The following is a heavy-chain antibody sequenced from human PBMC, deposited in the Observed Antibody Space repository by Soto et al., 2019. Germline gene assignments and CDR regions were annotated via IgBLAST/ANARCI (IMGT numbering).Heavy chain of an antibody. Sequence: EVQLVESGGGLVQPGGSLRLSCAASGFTFSSYSMNWVRQAPGKGLEWVSYISSSSSTIYYADSVKGRFTISRDNAKNSLYLQMNSLRAEDTAVYYCARGEYDYIWGKIFYYWGQGTLVTVSS. CDR1: GFTFSSYS. CDR3: ARGEYDYIWGKIFYY. CDR2: ISSSSSTI. D-gene: IGHD3-16*01. J-gene: IGHJ4*02. V-gene: IGHV3-48*01.